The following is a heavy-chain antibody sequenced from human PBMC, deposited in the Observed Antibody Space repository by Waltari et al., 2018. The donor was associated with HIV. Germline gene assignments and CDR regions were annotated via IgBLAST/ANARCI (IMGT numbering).Heavy chain of an antibody. J-gene: IGHJ2*01. CDR1: GSTFSSYA. D-gene: IGHD4-17*01. CDR3: ACTVTRTWYFDL. Sequence: QVQLVQSGAEVKKPGSSVKVSCKASGSTFSSYAISWVPQAPGPGLEWMGGIIPIVGTANYAQKFPGRVTITADESTSTAYMELSSLRSEDTAVYYCACTVTRTWYFDLWGRGTLVTVSS. V-gene: IGHV1-69*01. CDR2: IIPIVGTA.